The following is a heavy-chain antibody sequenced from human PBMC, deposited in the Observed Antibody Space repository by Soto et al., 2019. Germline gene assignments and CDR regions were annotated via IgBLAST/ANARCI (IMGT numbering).Heavy chain of an antibody. D-gene: IGHD2-2*01. V-gene: IGHV3-23*01. J-gene: IGHJ6*02. CDR3: ARYIPGVRYYGMDV. CDR2: IGESGTPT. CDR1: GFTFSSYA. Sequence: PGXSLRLSCAASGFTFSSYAIKWVLQAPGKGLEWVSLIGESGTPTYYADSVKGRFTISRDNSGNTLFLEMYSLRDEDTAVYYCARYIPGVRYYGMDVWGQGTTVTVSS.